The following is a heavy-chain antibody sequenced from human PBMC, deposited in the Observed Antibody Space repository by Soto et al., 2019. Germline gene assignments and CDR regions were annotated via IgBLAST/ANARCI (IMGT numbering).Heavy chain of an antibody. CDR3: ASDHSFDRTYYYGIDV. D-gene: IGHD3-16*01. CDR1: GYPFTHYG. V-gene: IGHV1-18*01. CDR2: ISPFNGNT. Sequence: ASVKVSCKSSGYPFTHYGITWIRQAPGQGLEWMGWISPFNGNTNYGQTLQGRVTLTTETSTSTVYMELRSLRSDDTAVYYCASDHSFDRTYYYGIDVWGQGTTVTVSS. J-gene: IGHJ6*02.